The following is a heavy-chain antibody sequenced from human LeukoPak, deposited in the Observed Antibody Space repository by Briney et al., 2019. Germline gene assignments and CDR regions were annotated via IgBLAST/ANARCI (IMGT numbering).Heavy chain of an antibody. D-gene: IGHD2-2*01. CDR1: AFTFSSYG. J-gene: IGHJ4*02. Sequence: GGSLRLSCAVSAFTFSSYGMSWVRQAPGKGLEWVSAISGSGGSTYCADSVKGRFTISRDNSKNTLYLQMNSLRAEDTAVYYCAKDSSPLVFWGQGTLVTVSS. CDR2: ISGSGGST. CDR3: AKDSSPLVF. V-gene: IGHV3-23*01.